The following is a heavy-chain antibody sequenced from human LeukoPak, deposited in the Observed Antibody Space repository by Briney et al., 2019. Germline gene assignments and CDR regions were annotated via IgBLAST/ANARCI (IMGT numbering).Heavy chain of an antibody. D-gene: IGHD3-22*01. CDR2: IYYSGST. J-gene: IGHJ4*02. V-gene: IGHV4-59*08. Sequence: SETLSLTRTVSGGSISSYYWSWTRQPPGKGLEWIGYIYYSGSTNYNPSLKSRVTISVDTSKNQFSLKLSSVTAADTAVYYCARQLRYDSSGYYYYFDYWGQGTLVTVSS. CDR1: GGSISSYY. CDR3: ARQLRYDSSGYYYYFDY.